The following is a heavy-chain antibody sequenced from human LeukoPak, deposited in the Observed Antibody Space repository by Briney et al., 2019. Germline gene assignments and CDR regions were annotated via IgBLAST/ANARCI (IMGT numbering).Heavy chain of an antibody. J-gene: IGHJ4*02. Sequence: PGGSLRLSCAASGFTFSGSAMHWFRQASGKGLEWVGRIRSKANSYATAYAASVKGRFTISRDDSKNTAYLQMNSLKTEDTAVYYCTSGYLQLVHDYWGQGTLVTASS. CDR2: IRSKANSYAT. V-gene: IGHV3-73*01. D-gene: IGHD6-13*01. CDR1: GFTFSGSA. CDR3: TSGYLQLVHDY.